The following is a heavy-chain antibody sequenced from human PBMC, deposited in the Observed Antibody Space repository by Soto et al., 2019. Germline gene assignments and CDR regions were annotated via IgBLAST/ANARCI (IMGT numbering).Heavy chain of an antibody. J-gene: IGHJ3*02. V-gene: IGHV3-30*18. CDR2: ISYDGSNK. CDR1: GFTFSSYG. D-gene: IGHD6-13*01. CDR3: AKDSSYSSSWYGFDAFDI. Sequence: VQLVESGGGVVQPGRSLRLSCAASGFTFSSYGMHWVRQAPGKGLEWVAVISYDGSNKYYADSVKGRFTISRDNSKNTLYLQMNSLRAEDTAVYYCAKDSSYSSSWYGFDAFDIWGQGTMVTVSS.